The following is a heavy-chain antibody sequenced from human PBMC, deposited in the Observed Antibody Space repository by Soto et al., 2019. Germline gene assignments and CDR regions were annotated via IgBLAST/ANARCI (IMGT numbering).Heavy chain of an antibody. J-gene: IGHJ4*02. V-gene: IGHV3-11*06. D-gene: IGHD5-18*01. Sequence: GGSLRLSCAASGFTFSDYYMSWIRQAPGKGLEWVSYISSSSSYTNYADSVKGRFTISRDNAKNSLYLQMNSLRAEDTAVYYCALTAMAGEIDYWGQGTLVTVSS. CDR3: ALTAMAGEIDY. CDR1: GFTFSDYY. CDR2: ISSSSSYT.